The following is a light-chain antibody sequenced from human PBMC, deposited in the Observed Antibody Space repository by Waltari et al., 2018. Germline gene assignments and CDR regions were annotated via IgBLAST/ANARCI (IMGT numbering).Light chain of an antibody. Sequence: QSVLTQPPSVSEAPRQRVTLSCSGSRSNIGNNAVNWYQQLPGKAPRLLIYYDDLVASGVSDRFSGSKSGTSASLAISGLQSEDEADYYCAAWDDRLNGPVFGGGTKLTVL. CDR3: AAWDDRLNGPV. J-gene: IGLJ2*01. CDR2: YDD. V-gene: IGLV1-36*01. CDR1: RSNIGNNA.